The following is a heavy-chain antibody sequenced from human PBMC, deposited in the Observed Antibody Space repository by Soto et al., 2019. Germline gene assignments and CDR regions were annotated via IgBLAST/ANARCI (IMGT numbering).Heavy chain of an antibody. CDR3: ARDFGGP. Sequence: EVQLVESGGGLVQPGGSLRLSCTASGFTFSSYWMNWVRQAPGKGLEWVGNIKEDGSEKFYVDSVKGRFTISRDNAKNSLYLDMNSVRVEDTAIYFCARDFGGPWGQGTLVTVSS. D-gene: IGHD1-26*01. V-gene: IGHV3-7*05. J-gene: IGHJ5*02. CDR1: GFTFSSYW. CDR2: IKEDGSEK.